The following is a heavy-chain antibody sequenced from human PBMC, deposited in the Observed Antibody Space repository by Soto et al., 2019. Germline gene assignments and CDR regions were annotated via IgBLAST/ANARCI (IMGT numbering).Heavy chain of an antibody. CDR2: ISDTGSSH. J-gene: IGHJ4*02. D-gene: IGHD2-2*01. CDR3: AKDRGGDCPDNSCYFGADY. CDR1: GFTFSSYG. Sequence: GSLRLSCVGSGFTFSSYGMHWVRQAPGKGLECVAVISDTGSSHYYAASVEGRFTISRENSKNTLSLHMDRLRVEDTAVYYCAKDRGGDCPDNSCYFGADYWGQGTPVTVSS. V-gene: IGHV3-30*18.